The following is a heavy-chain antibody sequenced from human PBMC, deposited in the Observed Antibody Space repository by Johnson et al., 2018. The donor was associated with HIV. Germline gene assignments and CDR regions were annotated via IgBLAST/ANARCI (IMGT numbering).Heavy chain of an antibody. V-gene: IGHV3-7*01. J-gene: IGHJ3*02. Sequence: VQLVESGGGLVQPGGSLRLSCAASGFTFSSYWMSWVRQAPGQGLEWVANIKQDGSEKYYVDSVKGRFTISRDNSKNTLYLQMNSLRAEDTAVYYCARGVDGAFDIWGQGTMVTVSS. CDR1: GFTFSSYW. D-gene: IGHD3-10*01. CDR3: ARGVDGAFDI. CDR2: IKQDGSEK.